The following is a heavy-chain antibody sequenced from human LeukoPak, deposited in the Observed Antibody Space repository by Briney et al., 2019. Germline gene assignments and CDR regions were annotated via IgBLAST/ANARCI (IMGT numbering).Heavy chain of an antibody. CDR3: ATAATDSSGYYYANEGAFDY. J-gene: IGHJ4*02. Sequence: GASVKVSCKVSGYTLTELSMHWVRQAPGKGLEWMGGFDPEDGETIYAQKFQGRVTMTEDTSTDTAYTELSSLRSEDTAVYYCATAATDSSGYYYANEGAFDYWGQGTLVTVSS. CDR1: GYTLTELS. D-gene: IGHD3-22*01. V-gene: IGHV1-24*01. CDR2: FDPEDGET.